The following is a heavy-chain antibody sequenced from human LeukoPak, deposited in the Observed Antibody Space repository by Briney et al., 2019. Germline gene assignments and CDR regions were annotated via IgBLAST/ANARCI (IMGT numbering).Heavy chain of an antibody. D-gene: IGHD4-17*01. Sequence: SETLSLTCTVSGGSLSNYYWRWIRQPPGKGLEWIGYIYYSGSINYNPSLRSRVTISVDMPKNQFSLQLSSVTAADTAVYYCARQSRDGDYIAKLFDYWGQGTLVTVSS. CDR1: GGSLSNYY. J-gene: IGHJ4*02. CDR3: ARQSRDGDYIAKLFDY. V-gene: IGHV4-59*08. CDR2: IYYSGSI.